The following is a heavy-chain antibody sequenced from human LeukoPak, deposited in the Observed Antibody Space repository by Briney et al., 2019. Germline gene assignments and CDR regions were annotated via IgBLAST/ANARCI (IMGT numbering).Heavy chain of an antibody. J-gene: IGHJ4*02. V-gene: IGHV3-30*02. CDR3: AVSPEIK. CDR2: IRFDGSNR. D-gene: IGHD5-24*01. CDR1: GFTLRSNG. Sequence: PGGSLRLSFAAPGFTLRSNGMRSVCQAPGKGLEWVAFIRFDGSNRYYADSVKGRFTISRDNSKNTLYLQMNTLRAEDTALYYCAVSPEIKWGQGTLVTVSS.